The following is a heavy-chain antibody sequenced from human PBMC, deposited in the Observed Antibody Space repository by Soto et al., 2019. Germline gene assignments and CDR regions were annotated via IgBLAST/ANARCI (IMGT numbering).Heavy chain of an antibody. CDR2: FDPEDGET. D-gene: IGHD3-22*01. V-gene: IGHV1-24*01. CDR1: GYTLTELS. CDR3: ATDMLWYYYDSSGYSHDAFDI. Sequence: ASVKVSCKVSGYTLTELSMHWVRQAPGKGLEWMGGFDPEDGETIYAQKFQGRVTMTEDTSTDTAYMELSNLRSEDTAVYYCATDMLWYYYDSSGYSHDAFDIWGQGTMVTVSS. J-gene: IGHJ3*02.